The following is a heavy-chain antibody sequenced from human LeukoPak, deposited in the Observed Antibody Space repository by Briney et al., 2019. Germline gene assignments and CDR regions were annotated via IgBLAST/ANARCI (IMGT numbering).Heavy chain of an antibody. J-gene: IGHJ5*02. V-gene: IGHV3-11*05. D-gene: IGHD2-2*02. CDR3: ARDWYCSSSICYTDRNWFDP. CDR2: ISTTSSYT. Sequence: GGSLRLSCAASAFTFSDYYMSWIRQAPGKGLEWVSYISTTSSYTDYADSVKGRFTISRDNAKNLLYLQMNSLRSDDTAVYYCARDWYCSSSICYTDRNWFDPWGQGTLVTVSS. CDR1: AFTFSDYY.